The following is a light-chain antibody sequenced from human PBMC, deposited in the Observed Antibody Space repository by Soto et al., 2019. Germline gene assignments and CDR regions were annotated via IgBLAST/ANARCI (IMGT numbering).Light chain of an antibody. J-gene: IGLJ2*01. V-gene: IGLV2-14*01. CDR2: DVS. CDR3: SSYTGSSTYVV. CDR1: SSDVGGYNY. Sequence: QSALTQPASVSGSPGQSITISCTGTSSDVGGYNYVSWYQQHPGKAPKLMIYDVSNRPSGVSNRFSDSKSGNTASLTISGLQAEDEADYYCSSYTGSSTYVVFGGGTKLTVL.